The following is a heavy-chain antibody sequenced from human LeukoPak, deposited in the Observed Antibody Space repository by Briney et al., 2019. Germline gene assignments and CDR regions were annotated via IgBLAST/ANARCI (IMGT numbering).Heavy chain of an antibody. Sequence: ASVKVSCKASGGTFRSYAISWVRQAPGQGLEWMGGIIPIFGTANYAQKFQGRVTITADESTSTAYMELSSLTSEDTAVYYCAGGATYCSSTSCYAGWFDPWGQGTLVTVSS. J-gene: IGHJ5*02. CDR2: IIPIFGTA. CDR3: AGGATYCSSTSCYAGWFDP. V-gene: IGHV1-69*13. CDR1: GGTFRSYA. D-gene: IGHD2-2*01.